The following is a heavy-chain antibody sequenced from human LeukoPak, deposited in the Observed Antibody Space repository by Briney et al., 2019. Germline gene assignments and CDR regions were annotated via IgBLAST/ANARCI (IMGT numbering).Heavy chain of an antibody. CDR1: GFTFGDYA. V-gene: IGHV3-49*03. Sequence: GRSLRLSCTASGFTFGDYAMSWFRQAPGKGLEWVGFIRSKAYGGTTEYAASVEGRFTISRDDSKSIAYLQMNSLKTEDTAVYYCTSSGYRGPEYFQHWGQGTLVTVSS. CDR2: IRSKAYGGTT. CDR3: TSSGYRGPEYFQH. J-gene: IGHJ1*01. D-gene: IGHD3-22*01.